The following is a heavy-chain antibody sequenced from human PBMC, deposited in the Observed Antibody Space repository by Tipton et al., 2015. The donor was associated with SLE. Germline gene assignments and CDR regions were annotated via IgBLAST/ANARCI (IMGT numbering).Heavy chain of an antibody. V-gene: IGHV4-34*01. CDR2: INHSGST. CDR1: GGSFSGYY. J-gene: IGHJ3*02. D-gene: IGHD6-6*01. Sequence: TLSLTCAVYGGSFSGYYWSWIRQPPGKGLEWIGEINHSGSTYYNPSLKSRVTISVDTSKNQFSLKLSSVTAADTAVYYCASRPYSSSPNAFDIWGQGTMVTVSS. CDR3: ASRPYSSSPNAFDI.